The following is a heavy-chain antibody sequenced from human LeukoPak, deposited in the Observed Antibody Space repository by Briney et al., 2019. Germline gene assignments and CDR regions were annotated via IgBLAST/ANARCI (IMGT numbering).Heavy chain of an antibody. Sequence: SETLSLTCTVSGGSVSGSFWNWIRRPPRKGLEWIGYIDYSGSSNYNPSLQSRLTISVDTSKNQVSLKLSSVTAADTAVYYCARQDYGDYPPGYWGQGTLVTVSS. V-gene: IGHV4-59*02. CDR1: GGSVSGSF. D-gene: IGHD4-17*01. CDR3: ARQDYGDYPPGY. J-gene: IGHJ4*02. CDR2: IDYSGSS.